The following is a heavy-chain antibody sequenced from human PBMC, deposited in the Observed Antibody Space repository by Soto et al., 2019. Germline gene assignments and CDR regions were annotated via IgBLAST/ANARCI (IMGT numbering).Heavy chain of an antibody. D-gene: IGHD3-9*01. J-gene: IGHJ6*02. CDR2: ISYDGSNK. CDR1: GFTFSSYA. Sequence: GGSLRLSCAASGFTFSSYAMHWVRQAPGKGLEWVAVISYDGSNKYYADSVKGRFTISRDNSKNTLYLQMNSLRAEDTAVYYCVAGDYDNDYYYYYGMDVWGQGTTVTVSS. V-gene: IGHV3-30-3*01. CDR3: VAGDYDNDYYYYYGMDV.